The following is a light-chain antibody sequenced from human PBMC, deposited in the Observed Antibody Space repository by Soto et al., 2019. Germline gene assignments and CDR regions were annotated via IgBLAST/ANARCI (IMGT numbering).Light chain of an antibody. CDR3: QQYNNWPPWT. Sequence: EVVMRQSPATLSVSPGETATLSCRASQNVSNKLAWYQQRPGQAPRLLIYAADTRATGIPDRFSGSGSGREFTLTISSLQSEDFAVYYCQQYNNWPPWTFGQGTKVEVK. V-gene: IGKV3-15*01. CDR2: AAD. CDR1: QNVSNK. J-gene: IGKJ1*01.